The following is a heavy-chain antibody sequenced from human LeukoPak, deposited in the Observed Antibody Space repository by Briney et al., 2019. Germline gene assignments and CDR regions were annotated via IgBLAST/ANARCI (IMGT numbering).Heavy chain of an antibody. D-gene: IGHD5-18*01. CDR1: GGSFSGYY. J-gene: IGHJ4*02. V-gene: IGHV4-34*01. CDR2: INHSGST. CDR3: AREGDTTTLFLDY. Sequence: PSETLSLTCAVYGGSFSGYYWSWIRQPPGKGLEWIGEINHSGSTNYNPSLKSRVTISVDTSKNQFSLKLSSVTAADTAVYYCAREGDTTTLFLDYWGQGTLVIVSS.